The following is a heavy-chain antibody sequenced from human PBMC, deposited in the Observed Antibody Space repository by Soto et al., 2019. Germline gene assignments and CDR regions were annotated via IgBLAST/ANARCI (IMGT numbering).Heavy chain of an antibody. J-gene: IGHJ3*02. CDR1: GFTFSSYE. Sequence: QSGGSLRLSCAASGFTFSSYEMSWVRQAPGKGLEWVSYISSSGSTIYYADSVKGRFTISRDNAKNSLYLQMNSLRAEDTAVYYCARASELFDAFDIWGQGTMVTVSS. CDR2: ISSSGSTI. V-gene: IGHV3-48*03. CDR3: ARASELFDAFDI. D-gene: IGHD1-26*01.